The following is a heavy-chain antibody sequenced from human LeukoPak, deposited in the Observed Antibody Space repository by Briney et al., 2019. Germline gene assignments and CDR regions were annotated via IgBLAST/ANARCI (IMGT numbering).Heavy chain of an antibody. CDR1: GFSVSTNY. Sequence: GGSLRLSYAVSGFSVSTNYMSWVRQAPGEGPKWVSVIYTDGTTYYADSVKGRFTLSRDNSKNTLSLQMNSLRAEDTAVYYCARDSSPGHRVTYYFDYWGQGTVVAVSS. CDR3: ARDSSPGHRVTYYFDY. V-gene: IGHV3-66*02. CDR2: IYTDGTT. D-gene: IGHD1-1*01. J-gene: IGHJ4*02.